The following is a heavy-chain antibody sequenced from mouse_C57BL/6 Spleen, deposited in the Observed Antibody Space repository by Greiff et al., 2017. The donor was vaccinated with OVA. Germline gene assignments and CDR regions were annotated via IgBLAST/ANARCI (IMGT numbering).Heavy chain of an antibody. V-gene: IGHV2-2*01. CDR1: GFSLTSYG. D-gene: IGHD1-1*01. CDR3: ARSYYGSPYYYAMDY. J-gene: IGHJ4*01. CDR2: IWSGGST. Sequence: VQLKESGPGLVQPSQSLSITCTVSGFSLTSYGVHWVRQSPGKGLEWLGVIWSGGSTDYNAAFISRLSISKDNSKSQVFFKMNSLQADDTAIYYCARSYYGSPYYYAMDYWGQGTSVTVSS.